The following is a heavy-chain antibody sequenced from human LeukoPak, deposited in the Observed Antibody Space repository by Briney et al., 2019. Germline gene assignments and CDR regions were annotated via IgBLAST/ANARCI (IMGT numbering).Heavy chain of an antibody. CDR2: IYHSGGA. CDR1: GGSLSSYY. CDR3: ARAPGIAAAGTHFDF. D-gene: IGHD6-13*01. J-gene: IGHJ4*02. Sequence: SETLSLTCTVSGGSLSSYYWSWTRQPPGKGLEWIGYIYHSGGAKYNPSLKSRVTISVDTSKNQFSLKLSSVTAGDTAVYYCARAPGIAAAGTHFDFWGQGTLVTVSS. V-gene: IGHV4-59*01.